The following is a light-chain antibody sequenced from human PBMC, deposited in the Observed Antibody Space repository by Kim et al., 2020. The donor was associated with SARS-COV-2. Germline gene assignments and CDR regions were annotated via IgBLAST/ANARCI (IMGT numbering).Light chain of an antibody. Sequence: GQSVTISGHGTSSDVGSYNRVSWYQQPPGTAPKLIIYEVSDRPSGVPHRFSGSKSGNTASLTISWLQTEDEADYYCSSYTSSSTLIFGGGTKVTVL. CDR3: SSYTSSSTLI. CDR2: EVS. CDR1: SSDVGSYNR. J-gene: IGLJ2*01. V-gene: IGLV2-18*02.